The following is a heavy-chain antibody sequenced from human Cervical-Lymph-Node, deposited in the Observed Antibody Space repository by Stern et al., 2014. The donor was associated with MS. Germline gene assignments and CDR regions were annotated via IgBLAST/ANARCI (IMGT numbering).Heavy chain of an antibody. CDR1: GRTFTSDD. V-gene: IGHV1-8*01. D-gene: IGHD1-7*01. J-gene: IGHJ4*02. Sequence: LVPSCAEVKKPGASVTVSCRASGRTFTSDDINWVRQASVQGPEWMGWVNPNTGNVGYAQKFRGRVTMTRDTSTGTTYMELSSLRSEDTAVYYCARGGTWGPFNYWGQGTLVTVSS. CDR2: VNPNTGNV. CDR3: ARGGTWGPFNY.